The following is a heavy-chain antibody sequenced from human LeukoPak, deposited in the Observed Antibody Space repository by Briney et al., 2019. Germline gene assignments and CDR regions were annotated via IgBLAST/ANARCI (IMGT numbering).Heavy chain of an antibody. CDR3: ARRVGGDDYAFDI. V-gene: IGHV4-39*07. CDR1: GGSISSSSYY. Sequence: PSETLSLTCTVSGGSISSSSYYWGWIRQPPEKGLEWIGSIYYSGSTYYNPSLKSRVTISLDKSKNHFSLKLSSVTAADTAVYYCARRVGGDDYAFDIWGQGTMVTVSS. CDR2: IYYSGST. J-gene: IGHJ3*02. D-gene: IGHD5-12*01.